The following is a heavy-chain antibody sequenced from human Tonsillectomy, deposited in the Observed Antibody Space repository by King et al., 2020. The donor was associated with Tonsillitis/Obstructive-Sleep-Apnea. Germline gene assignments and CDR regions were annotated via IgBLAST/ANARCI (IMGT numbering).Heavy chain of an antibody. CDR3: AGLGSWSGGSCFWFDP. CDR1: GGSIINTNYY. J-gene: IGHJ5*02. D-gene: IGHD2-15*01. CDR2: IYYTGST. V-gene: IGHV4-39*01. Sequence: QLQESGPGLVKPSETLSLTCTVSGGSIINTNYYWGWIRQPPGKGLEWIGAIYYTGSTYYNPSLKSRVTLSVDTSKNQFSLKLTSVTASDTAVYYCAGLGSWSGGSCFWFDPWGQGTLVTVSS.